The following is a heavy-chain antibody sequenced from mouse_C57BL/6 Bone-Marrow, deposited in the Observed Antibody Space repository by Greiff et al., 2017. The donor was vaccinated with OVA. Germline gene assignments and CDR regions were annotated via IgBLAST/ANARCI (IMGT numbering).Heavy chain of an antibody. CDR1: GYAFSSYW. CDR3: ARGEELYGRKRRYFDY. V-gene: IGHV1-80*01. D-gene: IGHD1-1*01. J-gene: IGHJ2*01. CDR2: IYPGDGDT. Sequence: QVQLQQSGAELVKPGASVKISCKASGYAFSSYWMNWVKQRPGKGLEWIGQIYPGDGDTNYNGKFKGKATLTADKSSSTAYMQLSSLTSEDSAVYFCARGEELYGRKRRYFDYWGQGTTLTVSS.